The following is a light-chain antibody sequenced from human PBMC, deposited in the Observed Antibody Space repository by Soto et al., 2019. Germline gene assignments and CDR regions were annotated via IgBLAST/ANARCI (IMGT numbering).Light chain of an antibody. CDR3: QQYNSYSPWT. Sequence: DIQMTQSPSTLSASVGDRVTITCRASQSISNWLAWYQQKPGKAPKLLIYKASNLESGVPSRFSGSGSGTEFTLTISSLQPDDFATYYCQQYNSYSPWTFGPGTKVDIK. J-gene: IGKJ1*01. CDR2: KAS. CDR1: QSISNW. V-gene: IGKV1-5*03.